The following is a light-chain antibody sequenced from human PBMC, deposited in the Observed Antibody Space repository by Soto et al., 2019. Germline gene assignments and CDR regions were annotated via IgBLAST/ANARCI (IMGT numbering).Light chain of an antibody. V-gene: IGLV1-40*01. CDR1: SSNIGAGYD. CDR3: QSYDSSLSGSNV. J-gene: IGLJ1*01. CDR2: GNS. Sequence: QSVLTQPPSVSGAPGQRVTISCTGSSSNIGAGYDVHWYQQLPGTAPKLLIYGNSNRPSWVPNRFSGPKSGTSASLAITGLQAEDEADYYCQSYDSSLSGSNVFGTGTKVTVL.